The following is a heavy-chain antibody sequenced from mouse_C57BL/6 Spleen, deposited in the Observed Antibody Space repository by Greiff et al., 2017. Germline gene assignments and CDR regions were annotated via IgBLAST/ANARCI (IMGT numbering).Heavy chain of an antibody. D-gene: IGHD2-1*01. J-gene: IGHJ3*01. CDR2: ISYDGSN. CDR1: GYSITSGYY. Sequence: EVQLQESGPGLVKPSQSLSLTCSVTGYSITSGYYWNWIRQFPGNKLEWMGYISYDGSNNYNPSLKNRISITRDTSKNQFFLKLNSVTTEDTATXYCARDGNYGNYGFAYWGQGTLVTVSA. CDR3: ARDGNYGNYGFAY. V-gene: IGHV3-6*01.